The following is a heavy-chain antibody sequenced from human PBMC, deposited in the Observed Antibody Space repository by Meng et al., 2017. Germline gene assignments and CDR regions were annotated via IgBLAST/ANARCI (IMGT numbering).Heavy chain of an antibody. CDR2: INHSGST. CDR3: ARFKKTVTTNRPAYYYNGMDV. J-gene: IGHJ6*02. V-gene: IGHV4-34*01. D-gene: IGHD4-17*01. Sequence: GSLRLSCAASGFTFSSYGMHWVRQAPGKGLEWIGEINHSGSTNYNPSLKSRVTISVDTSKNQFSLKLSSVTAADTAVYYCARFKKTVTTNRPAYYYNGMDVWGQGTTVTVSS. CDR1: GFTFSSYG.